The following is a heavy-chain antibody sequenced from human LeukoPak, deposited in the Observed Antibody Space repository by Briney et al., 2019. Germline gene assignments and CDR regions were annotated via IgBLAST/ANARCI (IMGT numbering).Heavy chain of an antibody. V-gene: IGHV1-69*13. CDR1: GGTFSSYA. J-gene: IGHJ4*02. D-gene: IGHD6-13*01. CDR2: IIPIFGTA. Sequence: ASVKVSCKASGGTFSSYAISWVRQAPGQGLEWMGGIIPIFGTANYAQKFQGRVTITADESTSTAYMELSSLRSEDTAAYYCASEPSYSSSWFDYWGQGILVTVSS. CDR3: ASEPSYSSSWFDY.